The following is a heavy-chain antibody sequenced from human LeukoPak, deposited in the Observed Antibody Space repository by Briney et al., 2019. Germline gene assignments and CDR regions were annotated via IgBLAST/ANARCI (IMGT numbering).Heavy chain of an antibody. CDR1: GGSISSYY. D-gene: IGHD5-24*01. Sequence: PSETLSLTCTVSGGSISSYYWSWIRQPPGKGLEWIGEINHSGSTNYNPSLKSRVTISVDTSKNQFSLKLSSVTAADTAVYYCARYQRWLQLGKAFDIWGQGTMVTVSS. V-gene: IGHV4-34*01. J-gene: IGHJ3*02. CDR2: INHSGST. CDR3: ARYQRWLQLGKAFDI.